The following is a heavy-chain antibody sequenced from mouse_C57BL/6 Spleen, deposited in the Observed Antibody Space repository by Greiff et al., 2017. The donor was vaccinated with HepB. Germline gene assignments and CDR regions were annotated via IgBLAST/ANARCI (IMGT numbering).Heavy chain of an antibody. CDR2: ISYDGSN. J-gene: IGHJ4*01. CDR1: GYSITSGYY. CDR3: ARGGYYVGGFYAMDY. Sequence: EVKLQESGPGLVKPSQSLSLTCSVTGYSITSGYYWNWIRQFPGNKLEWMGYISYDGSNNYNPSLKNRISITRDTSKNQFFLKLNSVTTEDTATYYCARGGYYVGGFYAMDYWGQGTSVTVSS. V-gene: IGHV3-6*01. D-gene: IGHD2-3*01.